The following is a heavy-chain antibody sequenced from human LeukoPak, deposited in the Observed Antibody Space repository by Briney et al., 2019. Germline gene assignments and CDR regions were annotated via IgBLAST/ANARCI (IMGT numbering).Heavy chain of an antibody. CDR2: ISSNGGST. J-gene: IGHJ6*03. CDR1: GFTFSSYA. D-gene: IGHD2-15*01. V-gene: IGHV3-64*01. Sequence: GGSLRLSCAASGFTFSSYAMHWVRQAPGMGLEYVSAISSNGGSTYYANSVKGRFTISRDNSKNTLYLQMNSLRAEDTAVYYCAKGSPLPPLYYYYYMDVWGKGTTVTVSS. CDR3: AKGSPLPPLYYYYYMDV.